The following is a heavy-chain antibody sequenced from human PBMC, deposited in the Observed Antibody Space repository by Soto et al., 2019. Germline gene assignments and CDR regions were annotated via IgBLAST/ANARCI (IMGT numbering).Heavy chain of an antibody. J-gene: IGHJ4*02. CDR3: AHKGSGLYPLDY. Sequence: QITLKESGPTLVKPTQTLTLTCTFSGFSLDTSGVGVGWIRQPPGKALEWVAVIYWDDYKHFSPSLESRLTITKDTSNNLVVLTMTDMDPVDTATYYCAHKGSGLYPLDYWGQGTLVTVSS. V-gene: IGHV2-5*02. CDR1: GFSLDTSGVG. CDR2: IYWDDYK. D-gene: IGHD3-10*01.